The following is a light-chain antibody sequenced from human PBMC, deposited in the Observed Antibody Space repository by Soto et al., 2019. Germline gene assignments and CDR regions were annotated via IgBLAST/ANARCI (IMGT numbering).Light chain of an antibody. J-gene: IGLJ1*01. CDR2: EVR. V-gene: IGLV2-14*01. Sequence: QSALTQPASVSGSPGQSITISCTGTSSDVGGYNYVSWYQQPPGKAPKIMIYEVRNRPSGVSNRFSGSKSGNTASLTISGLQAEDEADYYFCSYTRISTRDVVGSGTKVTVL. CDR3: CSYTRISTRDV. CDR1: SSDVGGYNY.